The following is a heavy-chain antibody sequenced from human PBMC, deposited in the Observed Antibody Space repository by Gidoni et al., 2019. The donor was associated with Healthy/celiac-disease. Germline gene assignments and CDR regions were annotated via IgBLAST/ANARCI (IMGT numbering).Heavy chain of an antibody. CDR2: ISSSSSYI. V-gene: IGHV3-21*01. CDR1: GFTFSSNS. CDR3: AREASPGIAAAGTPRWFDP. D-gene: IGHD6-13*01. J-gene: IGHJ5*02. Sequence: EVQLVESGGGLVKPGGSLRLSGAASGFTFSSNSMNWVRQAPGKGLEWVSSISSSSSYIYYADSVKGRFTISRDNAKNSLYLQMNSLRAEDTAVYYCAREASPGIAAAGTPRWFDPWGQGTLVTVSS.